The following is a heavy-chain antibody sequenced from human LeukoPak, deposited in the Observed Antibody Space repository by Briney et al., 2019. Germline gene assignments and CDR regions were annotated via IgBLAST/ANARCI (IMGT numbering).Heavy chain of an antibody. CDR1: GFTFSDNY. CDR2: ISNSGTYI. Sequence: GGSLRLSCAASGFTFSDNYMSRVRQSPGKGLEWVSYISNSGTYINYADSVKGRFTISRDNAKNSLFLQMNTLRAEDTAVYYCARDPYSSTWSYGMDVWGQGTTVTVSS. D-gene: IGHD6-6*01. CDR3: ARDPYSSTWSYGMDV. J-gene: IGHJ6*02. V-gene: IGHV3-11*05.